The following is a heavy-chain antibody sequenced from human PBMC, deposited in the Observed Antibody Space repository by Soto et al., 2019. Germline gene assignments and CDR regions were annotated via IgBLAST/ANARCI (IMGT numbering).Heavy chain of an antibody. J-gene: IGHJ4*02. D-gene: IGHD1-26*01. CDR2: INTYKGNT. Sequence: ASVKVSCKASGYTFTSYGMSWVRQAPGQGLEWMGWINTYKGNTNYAQKLQGRVTMTTDTSTSTAYMELRSLRSDDTAVYYCAARSGSDPYYFDYWGQGTLVTVSS. V-gene: IGHV1-18*01. CDR1: GYTFTSYG. CDR3: AARSGSDPYYFDY.